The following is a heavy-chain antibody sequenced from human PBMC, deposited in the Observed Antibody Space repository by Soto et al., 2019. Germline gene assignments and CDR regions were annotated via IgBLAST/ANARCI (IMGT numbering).Heavy chain of an antibody. V-gene: IGHV1-69*13. D-gene: IGHD2-2*01. Sequence: SVKVSCKASGGTFSSYAISLVRQAPGQGLEWXGGXXPXXXXXNXXXKFQGRVTITADESTSTAYMELSSLRSEDTAVYYCARLQGIVPAASWGQGTLVTVSS. J-gene: IGHJ4*02. CDR3: ARLQGIVPAAS. CDR2: XXPXXXXX. CDR1: GGTFSSYA.